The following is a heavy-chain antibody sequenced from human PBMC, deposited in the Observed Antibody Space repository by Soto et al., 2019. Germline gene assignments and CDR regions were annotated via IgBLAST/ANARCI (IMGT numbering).Heavy chain of an antibody. CDR1: GYTFTSYG. Sequence: ASVKVSFKASGYTFTSYGISWVRQAPGQGLEWMGWISAYNGNTNYAQKLQGRVTMTTDTSTSTAYMELRSLRSDDTAVYYCARGIEAYCGGDCYYYFDYWGQGTLVTVSS. CDR2: ISAYNGNT. V-gene: IGHV1-18*01. D-gene: IGHD2-21*02. CDR3: ARGIEAYCGGDCYYYFDY. J-gene: IGHJ4*02.